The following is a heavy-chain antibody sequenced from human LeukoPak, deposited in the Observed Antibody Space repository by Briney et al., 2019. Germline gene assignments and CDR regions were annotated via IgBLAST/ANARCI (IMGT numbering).Heavy chain of an antibody. J-gene: IGHJ5*02. V-gene: IGHV1-18*01. CDR1: GYTFTSYG. Sequence: RASVKVSCKASGYTFTSYGISWVRQAPGQGLEWMGWISAYNGNTNYAQKLQGRVTMTTDTSTSTAYMELRSLRSDDTAVYYCARGRSVVGTANSGYNWFDPWGQGTLVTVSS. D-gene: IGHD2-21*02. CDR3: ARGRSVVGTANSGYNWFDP. CDR2: ISAYNGNT.